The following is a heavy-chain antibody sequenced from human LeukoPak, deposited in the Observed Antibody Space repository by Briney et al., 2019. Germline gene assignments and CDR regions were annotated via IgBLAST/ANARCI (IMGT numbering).Heavy chain of an antibody. J-gene: IGHJ4*02. CDR1: GFTVSSNY. CDR3: AKDPSITMIVVVIRDFDY. D-gene: IGHD3-22*01. Sequence: GGSLRLSCAASGFTVSSNYMSWIRQAPGKGLEWVSVIYSGGSTYYADSVKGRFTISRDSSKNTLYLQMNSLRAEDTAVYYCAKDPSITMIVVVIRDFDYWGQGTLVTVSS. V-gene: IGHV3-53*01. CDR2: IYSGGST.